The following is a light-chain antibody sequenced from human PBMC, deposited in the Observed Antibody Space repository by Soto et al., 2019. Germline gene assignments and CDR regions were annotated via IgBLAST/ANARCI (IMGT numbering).Light chain of an antibody. CDR3: SSYAGSNTVV. V-gene: IGLV2-23*01. CDR1: SSDIGSFNF. Sequence: QSVLTQPASVSGSPGQSITISCTGTSSDIGSFNFVSWYLQYPGKAPKLLIYEATKRPSGVSNRFSGSKSGNTASLTISGLQAEDEAHYYCSSYAGSNTVVFGGGTKLTVL. CDR2: EAT. J-gene: IGLJ2*01.